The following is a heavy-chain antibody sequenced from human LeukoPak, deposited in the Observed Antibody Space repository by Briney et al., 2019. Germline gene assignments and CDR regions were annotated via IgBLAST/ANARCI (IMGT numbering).Heavy chain of an antibody. CDR3: ATGNYYAFDI. CDR2: LNSDGSSR. V-gene: IGHV3-74*03. J-gene: IGHJ3*02. CDR1: GFSFSSHW. D-gene: IGHD1-7*01. Sequence: GGSLRLSCVASGFSFSSHWMHWVRQAPGKGLVWASCLNSDGSSRTYADSVRGRFTISRDNAKNTLYLEMNSLRAEDTAVYYCATGNYYAFDIWGQGTMVTVSS.